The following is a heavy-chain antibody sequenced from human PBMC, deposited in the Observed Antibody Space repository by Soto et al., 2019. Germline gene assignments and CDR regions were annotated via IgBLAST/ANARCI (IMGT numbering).Heavy chain of an antibody. V-gene: IGHV1-18*01. D-gene: IGHD4-17*01. CDR2: ISAYNGNT. J-gene: IGHJ4*02. Sequence: QVQLVQSGADLKKPGASVTVSCKASGYTFTSYGISWVRQAPGQGLEWTGWISAYNGNTNYAQKFQGRVTMTTDTSTSTAYMELRSLRSDDTAVYYCARDVPTVTTGGPDYWGQGTLVTVSS. CDR1: GYTFTSYG. CDR3: ARDVPTVTTGGPDY.